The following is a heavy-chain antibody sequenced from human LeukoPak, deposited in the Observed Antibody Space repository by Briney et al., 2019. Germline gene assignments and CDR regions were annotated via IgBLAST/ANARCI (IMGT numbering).Heavy chain of an antibody. CDR2: FDPEDGEI. V-gene: IGHV1-24*01. J-gene: IGHJ5*02. CDR1: GYTLTELS. CDR3: ATVVLPPDWFDP. Sequence: ASVKVSCKVSGYTLTELSMHWVRQAPGKGLEWMGGFDPEDGEIIYPQKFQGGVTMTEDTSTDTAYMELSSLRSEDTAVYYCATVVLPPDWFDPWGQGTLVTVSS.